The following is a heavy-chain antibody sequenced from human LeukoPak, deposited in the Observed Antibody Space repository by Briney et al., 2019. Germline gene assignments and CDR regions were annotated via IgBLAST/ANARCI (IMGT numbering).Heavy chain of an antibody. CDR1: GFTFSDYY. Sequence: NPGGSLRLSCAASGFTFSDYYMSWIRQAPGKGLEWVSYISSSGSTIYYADSVKGRFTISRDNAKNSLYLQMNNLRAEDTAVYFCARGNSRNYYYHGMDVWGQGTTVTVSS. D-gene: IGHD4-11*01. J-gene: IGHJ6*02. CDR3: ARGNSRNYYYHGMDV. V-gene: IGHV3-11*04. CDR2: ISSSGSTI.